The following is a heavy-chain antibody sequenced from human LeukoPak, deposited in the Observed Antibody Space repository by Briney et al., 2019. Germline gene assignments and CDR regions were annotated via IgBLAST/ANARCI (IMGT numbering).Heavy chain of an antibody. Sequence: GGSLRLSCAASGFTFDDYGMSWVRQAPGKGLEWVSGINWNGGSTGYADSVKGRFTISRDNAKNSLYLQMNSLRAEDTALYYCARWGSSSSGYYYYYYMDVWGKGTTVTVSS. D-gene: IGHD6-6*01. CDR1: GFTFDDYG. V-gene: IGHV3-20*04. CDR3: ARWGSSSSGYYYYYYMDV. CDR2: INWNGGST. J-gene: IGHJ6*03.